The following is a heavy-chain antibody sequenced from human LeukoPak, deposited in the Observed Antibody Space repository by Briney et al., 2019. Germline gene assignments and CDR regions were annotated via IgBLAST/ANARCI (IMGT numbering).Heavy chain of an antibody. Sequence: GESLKISCKDSGYSFSSHWFAWVRQMPGKGLEWMGNIYPGDSESRYSPSFQGQVTISADKSISTAYLQWSSLKASDTAMYYCARRYSSSWFFDYWGQGTLVTVSS. J-gene: IGHJ4*02. CDR1: GYSFSSHW. CDR2: IYPGDSES. CDR3: ARRYSSSWFFDY. D-gene: IGHD6-13*01. V-gene: IGHV5-51*01.